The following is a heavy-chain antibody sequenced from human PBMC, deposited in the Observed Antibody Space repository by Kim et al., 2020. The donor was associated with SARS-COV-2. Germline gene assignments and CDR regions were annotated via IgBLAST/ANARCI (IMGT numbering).Heavy chain of an antibody. CDR3: ARVWDY. J-gene: IGHJ4*02. CDR2: INPSGSA. CDR1: GGSFSGYL. V-gene: IGHV4-34*01. Sequence: SETLSLTCSLSGGSFSGYLWSWIRQSPGKGLEVIGEINPSGSAKYSPSLESRVTISLDTSKNQFSLRLTSVTAADTAVYFCARVWDYWGQGTLVTVSS.